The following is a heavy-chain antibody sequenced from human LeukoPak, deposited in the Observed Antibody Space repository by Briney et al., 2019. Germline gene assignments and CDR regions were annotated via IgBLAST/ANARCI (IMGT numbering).Heavy chain of an antibody. CDR2: ISGDGGST. CDR3: AKDRALSGSYSSPQFDY. D-gene: IGHD1-26*01. J-gene: IGHJ4*02. Sequence: GGSLRLSCAASGFTFDDYAMHWVRQAPGKGLEWVSLISGDGGSTYYADSVKGRFTISRDNSKNSLYLQMNSLRTEDAALYYCAKDRALSGSYSSPQFDYWGQGTLVTVSS. V-gene: IGHV3-43*02. CDR1: GFTFDDYA.